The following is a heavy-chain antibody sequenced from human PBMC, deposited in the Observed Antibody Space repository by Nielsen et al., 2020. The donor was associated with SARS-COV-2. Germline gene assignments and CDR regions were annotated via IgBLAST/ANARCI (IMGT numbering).Heavy chain of an antibody. Sequence: GSLRLSCTVSGGSISSYYWSWIRQPAGKGLEWIGRIYTSGSTNYNPSLKSRVTMSVDTSKNQFSLKLSSVTAADTAVYYCARGSVGVPPYGMDVWGQGTTVTVSS. CDR2: IYTSGST. D-gene: IGHD1-26*01. V-gene: IGHV4-4*07. CDR1: GGSISSYY. CDR3: ARGSVGVPPYGMDV. J-gene: IGHJ6*02.